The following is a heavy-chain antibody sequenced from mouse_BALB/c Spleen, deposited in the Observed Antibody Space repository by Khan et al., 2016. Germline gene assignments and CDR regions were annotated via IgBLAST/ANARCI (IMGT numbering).Heavy chain of an antibody. V-gene: IGHV1-9*01. CDR3: GRLGTARSYFDF. D-gene: IGHD3-2*01. Sequence: QVQLKQSGAELMKPGASVMISCKATGYTFSSYWIEWVKQRPGHGLEWIGEILPGSGGTIYNENFKGKATFTADTSSNTAYMQLSSLTSEDSAVYYCGRLGTARSYFDFWGQGTTLTVSS. J-gene: IGHJ2*01. CDR1: GYTFSSYW. CDR2: ILPGSGGT.